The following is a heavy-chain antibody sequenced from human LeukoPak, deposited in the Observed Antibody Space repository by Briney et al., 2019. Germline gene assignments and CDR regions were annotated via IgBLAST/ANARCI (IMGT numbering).Heavy chain of an antibody. CDR2: FDPEDGET. CDR1: GYTLTELS. Sequence: GASVKVSCKVSGYTLTELSMHWVRQAPGKGLEWMGGFDPEDGETIYAQKFQGRVTMTEDTSTDTAYMELSSLRSEDTAVYYCATNPLPLIYYDSSGPNAFDIWGQGTMVTVSS. V-gene: IGHV1-24*01. D-gene: IGHD3-22*01. CDR3: ATNPLPLIYYDSSGPNAFDI. J-gene: IGHJ3*02.